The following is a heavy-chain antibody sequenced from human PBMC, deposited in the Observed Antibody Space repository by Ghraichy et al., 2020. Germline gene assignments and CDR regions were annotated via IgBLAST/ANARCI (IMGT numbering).Heavy chain of an antibody. J-gene: IGHJ4*02. CDR1: GFTFSSYW. CDR3: ASYTDGWSKAY. CDR2: IKQDGSAK. V-gene: IGHV3-7*01. Sequence: GGSLRLSCAASGFTFSSYWMTWVRQAPGKGLEWVANIKQDGSAKFYVDSVKGRFTISRDNAKSSLYLQMNSLRAEDTAVYYCASYTDGWSKAYWGQGTLVTVSS. D-gene: IGHD6-19*01.